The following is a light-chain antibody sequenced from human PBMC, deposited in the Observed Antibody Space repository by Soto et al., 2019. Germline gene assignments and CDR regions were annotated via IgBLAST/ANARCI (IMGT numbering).Light chain of an antibody. CDR2: AAS. Sequence: AIQVTQSPSSLSASVGDRFTITCRASQDIRNDLGWYQQKPGKAPKLLIYAASSLQSGVPSRFSGSGSGRDFTLTISSLQPEDFATYYCLLDYSYFWAFGQGTKVDI. CDR1: QDIRND. J-gene: IGKJ1*01. V-gene: IGKV1-6*01. CDR3: LLDYSYFWA.